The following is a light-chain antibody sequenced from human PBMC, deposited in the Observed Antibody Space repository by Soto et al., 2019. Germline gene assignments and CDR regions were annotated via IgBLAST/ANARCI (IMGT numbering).Light chain of an antibody. CDR3: SSYAGGIVV. CDR2: EVN. Sequence: QSALTQPPSASGSPGQSVTISCTGTSSDVGGYDYVSWYQQLPGKAPKLMIYEVNKRPSGVPDRFSGSKSGNTASLTVSGLQAEDEADYYCSSYAGGIVVFGGGTKLTVL. CDR1: SSDVGGYDY. V-gene: IGLV2-8*01. J-gene: IGLJ2*01.